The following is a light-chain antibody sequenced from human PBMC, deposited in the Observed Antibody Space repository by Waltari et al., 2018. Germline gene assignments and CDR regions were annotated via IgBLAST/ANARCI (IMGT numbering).Light chain of an antibody. CDR1: SSDVGSYNL. CDR3: CSYAGSSTSV. CDR2: EVS. V-gene: IGLV2-23*02. Sequence: QSALTQPASVSGPPGQSITISCTGTSSDVGSYNLVSWYQQHPGKAPKLMIYEVSKQPSGVSNRFSGAKSGNTASLTISGLQAEDEADYYCCSYAGSSTSVVGTGTKVTVL. J-gene: IGLJ1*01.